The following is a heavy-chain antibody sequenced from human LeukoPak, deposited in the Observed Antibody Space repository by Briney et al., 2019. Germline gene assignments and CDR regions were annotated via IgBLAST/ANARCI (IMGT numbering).Heavy chain of an antibody. D-gene: IGHD4-17*01. CDR3: ANPPRGDYGDSYFDY. J-gene: IGHJ4*02. CDR2: ISGSGGST. V-gene: IGHV3-23*01. CDR1: GFTFSSYA. Sequence: GGSLRLSCAASGFTFSSYAMSWVRQAPGKGLEWVSAISGSGGSTYYVDSVKGRFTISRDNSKNTLYLQMNSLRAEDTAVYYCANPPRGDYGDSYFDYWGQGTLVTVSS.